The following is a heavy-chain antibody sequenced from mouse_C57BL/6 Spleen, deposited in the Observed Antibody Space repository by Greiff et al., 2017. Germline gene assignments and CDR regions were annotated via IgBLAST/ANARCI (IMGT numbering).Heavy chain of an antibody. CDR3: AREDYYGSSPAWFAY. Sequence: QVQLKQSGAELVKPGASVKLSCKASGYTFTSYWMHWVKQRPGQGLEWIGMIHPNSGSTNYNEKFKSKATLTVDKSSSTAYMQLSSLTSEDSAVYYCAREDYYGSSPAWFAYWGQGTLVTVSA. D-gene: IGHD1-1*01. CDR2: IHPNSGST. V-gene: IGHV1-64*01. J-gene: IGHJ3*01. CDR1: GYTFTSYW.